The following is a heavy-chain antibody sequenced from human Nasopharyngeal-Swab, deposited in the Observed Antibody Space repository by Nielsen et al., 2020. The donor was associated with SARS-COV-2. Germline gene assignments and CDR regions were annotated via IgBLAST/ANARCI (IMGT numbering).Heavy chain of an antibody. CDR2: ISYDGSNK. CDR1: GFTFSSHA. J-gene: IGHJ6*02. Sequence: GESLKISCAASGFTFSSHAMHWVRQAPGKGLEWVAVISYDGSNKYYADSVKGRFTISRDNSKNTLYLQMNSLRAEDTAVYYCASDLSSGWPYYYYHGMDVWGQGTTVTVSS. D-gene: IGHD6-19*01. CDR3: ASDLSSGWPYYYYHGMDV. V-gene: IGHV3-30*04.